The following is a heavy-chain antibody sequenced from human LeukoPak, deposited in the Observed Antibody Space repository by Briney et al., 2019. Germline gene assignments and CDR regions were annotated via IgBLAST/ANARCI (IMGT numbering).Heavy chain of an antibody. Sequence: KTSETLSLTCAVYGGSFSGYYWSWIRQPPGKGLEWIGEINHSGSTNYNPSLKSRVTISVDTSKNQFSLKLSSVTAADTAVYYCARGDRNYYDSSGHYYPMIYYFDYWGQGTLVTVSS. CDR1: GGSFSGYY. J-gene: IGHJ4*02. CDR3: ARGDRNYYDSSGHYYPMIYYFDY. CDR2: INHSGST. V-gene: IGHV4-34*01. D-gene: IGHD3-22*01.